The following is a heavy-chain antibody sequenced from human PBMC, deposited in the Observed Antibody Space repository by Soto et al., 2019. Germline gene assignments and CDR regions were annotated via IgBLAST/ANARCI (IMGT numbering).Heavy chain of an antibody. D-gene: IGHD3-9*01. J-gene: IGHJ4*02. CDR3: ARKTRVYDILTGYNYFDY. V-gene: IGHV1-69*13. CDR2: IIPIFGTA. Sequence: SVKVSCKASGGTFSSYAISWVRQAPGQGLEWMGGIIPIFGTANCAQKFQGRVTITADESTSTAYMELSSLRSEDTAVYYCARKTRVYDILTGYNYFDYWGQGTLVTVSS. CDR1: GGTFSSYA.